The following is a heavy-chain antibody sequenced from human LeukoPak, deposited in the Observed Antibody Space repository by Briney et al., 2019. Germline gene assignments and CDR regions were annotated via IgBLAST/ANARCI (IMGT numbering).Heavy chain of an antibody. D-gene: IGHD3-22*01. CDR1: RGSMSTYY. V-gene: IGHV4-59*08. CDR3: ARQGVEYYYDSSGCDY. CDR2: IYYSGRT. Sequence: SETLSLTCTVSRGSMSTYYWSWIRQPPGKGLEWIGNIYYSGRTNYNPSLKSRVTISVDTSKNQFSLKLSSVTAADTAVYYCARQGVEYYYDSSGCDYWGQGTLVTVSS. J-gene: IGHJ4*02.